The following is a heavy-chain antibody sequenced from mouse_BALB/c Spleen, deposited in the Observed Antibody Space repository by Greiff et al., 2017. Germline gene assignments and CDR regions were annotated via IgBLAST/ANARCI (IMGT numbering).Heavy chain of an antibody. CDR2: IWAGGST. D-gene: IGHD1-1*01. CDR3: ARDEVYYGSSGFAY. CDR1: GFSLTSYG. J-gene: IGHJ3*01. V-gene: IGHV2-9*02. Sequence: QVQLQQSGPGLVAPSQSLSITCTVSGFSLTSYGVHWVRQPPGKGLEWLGVIWAGGSTNYNSALMSRLSISKDNSKSQVFLKMNSLQTDDTAMYYCARDEVYYGSSGFAYWGQGTLVTVSA.